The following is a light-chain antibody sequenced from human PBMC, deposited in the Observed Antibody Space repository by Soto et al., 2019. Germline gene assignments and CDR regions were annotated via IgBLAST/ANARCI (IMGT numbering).Light chain of an antibody. CDR3: CSYAGSFRYV. CDR1: SSDVGNYND. CDR2: EGS. J-gene: IGLJ1*01. V-gene: IGLV2-23*01. Sequence: QSVLTQPASVSGSPGQSITISCTGTSSDVGNYNDVSWYQQHPGKAPKLIIYEGSKRPSGISDRFSGSKSGNTASLTISWFQAEDEADYYCCSYAGSFRYVFGSGTKVTVL.